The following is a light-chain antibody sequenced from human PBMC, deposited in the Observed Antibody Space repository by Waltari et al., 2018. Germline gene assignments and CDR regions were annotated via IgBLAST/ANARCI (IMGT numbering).Light chain of an antibody. V-gene: IGLV3-19*01. CDR3: SARERSGHVV. CDR1: ILRTYY. J-gene: IGLJ2*01. CDR2: GKK. Sequence: SSDLTQDPAVSVALGQTVRITCQGDILRTYYGNWCRQKPGQPPELGIYGKKNRPSGIPDRFSASSSGNTASLIIPGAQAEDEADYYCSARERSGHVVFGGGTRLTVL.